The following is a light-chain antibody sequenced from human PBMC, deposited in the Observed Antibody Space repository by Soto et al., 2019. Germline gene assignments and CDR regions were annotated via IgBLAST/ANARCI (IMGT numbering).Light chain of an antibody. CDR3: QQYGSSPWT. J-gene: IGKJ2*01. V-gene: IGKV4-1*01. CDR1: QSVLFSINQKNY. Sequence: DIVLTQSPDSVAVSLGERATINCKSSQSVLFSINQKNYLAWYHQKPGQPPKLLIYWASIRESGVPTRFSGSGSGTNFALTISSLQAEDAAVYYCQQYGSSPWTFGQGTKLEIK. CDR2: WAS.